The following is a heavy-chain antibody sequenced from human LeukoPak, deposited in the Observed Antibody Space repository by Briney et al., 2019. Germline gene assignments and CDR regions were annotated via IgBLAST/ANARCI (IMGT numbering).Heavy chain of an antibody. J-gene: IGHJ4*02. CDR1: GYTFTGHY. Sequence: GASVKVSCKASGYTFTGHYMNWMRLAPGQGLEWMGWINPTGGTTYAQKFQDRVTMTRDTSITTAYMELSGLRSDDTAVYYCARDLGWSSSHWGQGTLVTVSS. CDR2: INPTGGT. CDR3: ARDLGWSSSH. D-gene: IGHD6-6*01. V-gene: IGHV1-2*02.